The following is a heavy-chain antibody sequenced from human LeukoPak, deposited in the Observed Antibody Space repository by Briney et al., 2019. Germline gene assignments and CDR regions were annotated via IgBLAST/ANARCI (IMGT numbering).Heavy chain of an antibody. D-gene: IGHD2-2*02. Sequence: SETLSLTCAVYGGSFSGYYWSWMRQPPGKGLEWIWDINHSGSTNYKPSLESRVTISVDTSKNRFSLKLSSVPAAETAVYYCARLVRIVEVPAAIRYYYYGMDVWGQGTRVTVSS. V-gene: IGHV4-34*01. CDR3: ARLVRIVEVPAAIRYYYYGMDV. J-gene: IGHJ6*02. CDR2: INHSGST. CDR1: GGSFSGYY.